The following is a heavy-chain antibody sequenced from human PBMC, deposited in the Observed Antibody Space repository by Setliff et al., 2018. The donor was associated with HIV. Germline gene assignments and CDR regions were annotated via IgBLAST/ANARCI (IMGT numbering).Heavy chain of an antibody. CDR2: IRSKTYSAAT. V-gene: IGHV3-49*04. Sequence: GGSLRLSCTASGFTIGDYAMSWVRQAPGKGLEWVGFIRSKTYSAATTYAASVKGRFSISRDDSKSIAYLQMNSLTTEDTAVYYCAHYNTREALDTWGQGTMVTVSS. J-gene: IGHJ3*02. D-gene: IGHD3-22*01. CDR1: GFTIGDYA. CDR3: AHYNTREALDT.